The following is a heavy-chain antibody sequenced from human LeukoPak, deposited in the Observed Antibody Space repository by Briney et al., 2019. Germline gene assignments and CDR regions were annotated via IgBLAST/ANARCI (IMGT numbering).Heavy chain of an antibody. V-gene: IGHV3-7*01. CDR1: GFTSGRYW. J-gene: IGHJ4*02. CDR3: ARAREDWN. D-gene: IGHD1-26*01. Sequence: GGSLRLSCAASGFTSGRYWMSWVRQAPGKGLEWVAKIKQDGGEKYYVDSVKGRFTISRDNAKNSLYLQMNSLRAEDTAVYYCARAREDWNWGQGTLVTVSS. CDR2: IKQDGGEK.